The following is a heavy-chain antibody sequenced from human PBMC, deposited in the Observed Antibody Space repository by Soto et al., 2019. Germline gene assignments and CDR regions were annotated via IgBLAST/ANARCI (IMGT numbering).Heavy chain of an antibody. V-gene: IGHV3-23*01. CDR1: GLTFSSYA. Sequence: EVQLLESGGGLVQPGGSLRLSCAASGLTFSSYAMSWVRQAPGEGLEWVSGISGSGISTYYAYSVKGRFTISRDNSKKPLYLQKHRPRAEDTDVCYCANNSDSSAYSSFRYWGQGTLVSFSS. D-gene: IGHD3-22*01. CDR3: ANNSDSSAYSSFRY. CDR2: ISGSGIST. J-gene: IGHJ1*01.